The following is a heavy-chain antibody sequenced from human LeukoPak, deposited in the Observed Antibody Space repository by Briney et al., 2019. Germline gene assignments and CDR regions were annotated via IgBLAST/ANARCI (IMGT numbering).Heavy chain of an antibody. CDR1: GGSISSYY. CDR3: ARASEEYYYDSSGYPIGV. CDR2: IYTSGST. Sequence: PPETLSLTCTVSGGSISSYYWSWIRQPAGKGLEWIGRIYTSGSTNYNPSLKSRVTMSVDTSKNQFSLKLSSVTAADTAVYYCARASEEYYYDSSGYPIGVWGQGTLVTVSS. D-gene: IGHD3-22*01. V-gene: IGHV4-4*07. J-gene: IGHJ4*02.